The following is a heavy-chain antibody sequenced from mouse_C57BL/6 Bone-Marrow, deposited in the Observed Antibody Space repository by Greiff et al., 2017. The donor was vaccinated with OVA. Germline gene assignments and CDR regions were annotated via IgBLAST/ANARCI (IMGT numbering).Heavy chain of an antibody. J-gene: IGHJ3*01. D-gene: IGHD1-2*01. V-gene: IGHV1-81*01. CDR1: GYTFTSYG. CDR3: ARSFPLAY. Sequence: VQLQQSGAELARPGASVKLSCKASGYTFTSYGISWVKQRTGQGLEWIGEIYPRSGNTYYNEKFKGKATLTADKSSSTAYMELLSLTSEDSAVYFCARSFPLAYWGQGTLVTVSA. CDR2: IYPRSGNT.